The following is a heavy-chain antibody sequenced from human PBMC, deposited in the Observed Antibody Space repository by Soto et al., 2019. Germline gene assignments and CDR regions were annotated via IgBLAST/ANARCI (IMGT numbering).Heavy chain of an antibody. CDR2: TYYNGGT. V-gene: IGHV4-61*08. J-gene: IGHJ4*02. Sequence: VLLQESGPGLLKPSETLSLTCTVSDDSFRGAEYYWSWIRQPLGKGPEWIGYTYYNGGTKYNPALRSRVTLSEDTSKNQFSLRLSSVTAAETAVYFCARGPAYIDGWRTFDLWGRGILVTVSS. CDR3: ARGPAYIDGWRTFDL. D-gene: IGHD6-19*01. CDR1: DDSFRGAEYY.